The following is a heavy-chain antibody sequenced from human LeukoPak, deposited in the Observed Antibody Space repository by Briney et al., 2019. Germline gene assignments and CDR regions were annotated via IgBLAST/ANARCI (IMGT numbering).Heavy chain of an antibody. D-gene: IGHD3-22*01. J-gene: IGHJ4*02. CDR2: ISSSSSYI. V-gene: IGHV3-21*01. CDR3: ARDLRSSGYYAFDY. CDR1: GFTFSSYS. Sequence: GGSLRLSCAASGFTFSSYSMNWVRQAPGKGLEWVSFISSSSSYIYYADSVKGRFTISRDNARNSLYLQMNSLRAEDTAVYYCARDLRSSGYYAFDYWGQGTLVTVSS.